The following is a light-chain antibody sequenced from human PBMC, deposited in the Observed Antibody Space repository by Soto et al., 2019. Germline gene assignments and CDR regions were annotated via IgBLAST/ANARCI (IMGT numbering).Light chain of an antibody. CDR3: SSYKNTFTYG. Sequence: QSVLTQPASVSGSPGQSITISCTGTSSDVGSYNLVSWYQQHPGKAPKLMIYEGSKRPSGVSHRFSGSTSGTTASPTISGPQAEEEADYFCSSYKNTFTYGFGSGIKVAV. J-gene: IGLJ1*01. CDR1: SSDVGSYNL. CDR2: EGS. V-gene: IGLV2-14*02.